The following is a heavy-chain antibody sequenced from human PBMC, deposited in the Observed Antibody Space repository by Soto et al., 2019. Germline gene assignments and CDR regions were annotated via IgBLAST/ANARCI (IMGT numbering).Heavy chain of an antibody. CDR3: AKDLFGYSSSSFVSRAGPRRTKHDY. D-gene: IGHD6-6*01. CDR1: GFTFSSYG. CDR2: ISYDGSNK. V-gene: IGHV3-30*18. Sequence: GGSLRLSCAASGFTFSSYGMHWVRQAPGKGLEWVAVISYDGSNKYYADSVKGRFTISRDNSKNTLHLQMNSLRAEDTAVYYCAKDLFGYSSSSFVSRAGPRRTKHDYWGQGTLVTVSS. J-gene: IGHJ4*02.